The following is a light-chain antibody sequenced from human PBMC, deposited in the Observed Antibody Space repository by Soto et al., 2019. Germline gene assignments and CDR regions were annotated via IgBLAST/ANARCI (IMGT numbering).Light chain of an antibody. CDR2: LNSDGSH. CDR3: QTWGTGRV. V-gene: IGLV4-69*01. J-gene: IGLJ3*02. Sequence: QSVLTQSPSASASLGASVKLTCTLSSGHSNYAIAWHQQQPEKGPRYLMKLNSDGSHSKGDGIPDRFSGSSSGAERYLTISSLQSEDEADYYCQTWGTGRVFGGGTKRTVL. CDR1: SGHSNYA.